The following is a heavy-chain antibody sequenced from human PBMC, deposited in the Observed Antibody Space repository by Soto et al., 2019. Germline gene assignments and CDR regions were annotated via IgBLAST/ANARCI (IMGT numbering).Heavy chain of an antibody. V-gene: IGHV1-18*01. Sequence: QVQLVQXXAEVKKPGASVKVSCKASGYTFTSYGISWVRQAPXXXXXWXGWISAYNGNTNYAQKLQGRVTMTTDTSTSTAYMELRSLRSDDTAVYYCARDRIRGPVGRADYWGQGTLVTVSS. CDR3: ARDRIRGPVGRADY. CDR1: GYTFTSYG. J-gene: IGHJ4*02. D-gene: IGHD3-3*02. CDR2: ISAYNGNT.